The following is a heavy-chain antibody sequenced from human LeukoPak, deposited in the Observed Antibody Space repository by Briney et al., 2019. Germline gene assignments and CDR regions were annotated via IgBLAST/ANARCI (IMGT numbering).Heavy chain of an antibody. J-gene: IGHJ4*02. Sequence: LTGGPLRLSCAASGFTFSSYAMHWVRQAPGKGLEWVAVISYDGSNKYYADSVKGRFTISRDNYKNTLYLQMNSLRAEDTAVYYCARGKKDTAMGTGDYWGQGTLVTVSS. CDR2: ISYDGSNK. CDR3: ARGKKDTAMGTGDY. D-gene: IGHD5-18*01. V-gene: IGHV3-30*04. CDR1: GFTFSSYA.